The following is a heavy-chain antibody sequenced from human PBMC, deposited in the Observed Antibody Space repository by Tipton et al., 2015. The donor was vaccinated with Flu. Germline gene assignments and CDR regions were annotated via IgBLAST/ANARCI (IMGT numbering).Heavy chain of an antibody. J-gene: IGHJ5*02. CDR2: IHRSGNT. D-gene: IGHD4-11*01. Sequence: LRLSCSVSGESMGINYYWGWIRQPPGEGLEWIGNIHRSGNTYHNPSLRSRVTMSVDSSRNQFSLRLTSVTAADTAVYYCARRDYSNYVSEPKSWFDPWGQGILATVSS. CDR1: GESMGINYY. CDR3: ARRDYSNYVSEPKSWFDP. V-gene: IGHV4-38-2*01.